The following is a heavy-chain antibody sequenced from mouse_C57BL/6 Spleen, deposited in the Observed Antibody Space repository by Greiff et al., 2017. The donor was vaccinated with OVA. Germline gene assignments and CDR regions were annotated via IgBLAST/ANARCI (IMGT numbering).Heavy chain of an antibody. J-gene: IGHJ4*01. CDR1: GFSLTSYG. CDR2: IWRGGST. CDR3: AKNRLTYYGSSYGAMDY. Sequence: VMLVESGPGLVQPSQSLSITCTVSGFSLTSYGVHWVRQSPGKGLEWLGVIWRGGSTDYNAAFMSRLSITKDNSKSPVFFKMNSLQADDTAIYYCAKNRLTYYGSSYGAMDYWGQGTSVTVSS. V-gene: IGHV2-5*01. D-gene: IGHD1-1*01.